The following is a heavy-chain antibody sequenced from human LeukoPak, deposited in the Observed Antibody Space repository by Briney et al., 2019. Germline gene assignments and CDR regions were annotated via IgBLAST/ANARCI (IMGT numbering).Heavy chain of an antibody. Sequence: GGSLRLSCAASGFTFSSYAMSWVRQAPGKGLEWVSAISGSGGSTYYADSVKGRFTISRDNSKNTLYLQMNSLRAEDTAVYYCAKDLDGSGSYYLDYWGQGNLVTVSS. CDR3: AKDLDGSGSYYLDY. J-gene: IGHJ4*02. CDR1: GFTFSSYA. V-gene: IGHV3-23*01. D-gene: IGHD3-10*01. CDR2: ISGSGGST.